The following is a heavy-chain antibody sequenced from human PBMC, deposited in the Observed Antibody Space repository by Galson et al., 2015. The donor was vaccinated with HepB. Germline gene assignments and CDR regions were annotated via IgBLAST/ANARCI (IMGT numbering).Heavy chain of an antibody. J-gene: IGHJ3*02. CDR1: GFTFSSYG. V-gene: IGHV3-30*18. CDR3: AKALVVGATSTRDAFDI. D-gene: IGHD1-26*01. Sequence: SLRLSCAASGFTFSSYGMHWVRQAPGKGLEWVAVISYDGSNKYYADSVKGRFTISRDNSKNTLYLQTNSLRAEDTAVYYCAKALVVGATSTRDAFDIWGQGTMVTVSS. CDR2: ISYDGSNK.